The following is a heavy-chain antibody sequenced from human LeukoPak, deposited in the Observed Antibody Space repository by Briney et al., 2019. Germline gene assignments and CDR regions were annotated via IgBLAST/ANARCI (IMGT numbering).Heavy chain of an antibody. CDR2: DYYCGSN. Sequence: WDTLSLPYSVSGGSISRYYWSWLRQPPGKGREWIGYDYYCGSNNYNPSLKRRVTMSVDTSKHQISRTPCSVTAADTAVYYCARLIEVAHGWFDPWGQRDLFTASS. CDR1: GGSISRYY. D-gene: IGHD5-24*01. V-gene: IGHV4-59*08. CDR3: ARLIEVAHGWFDP. J-gene: IGHJ5*02.